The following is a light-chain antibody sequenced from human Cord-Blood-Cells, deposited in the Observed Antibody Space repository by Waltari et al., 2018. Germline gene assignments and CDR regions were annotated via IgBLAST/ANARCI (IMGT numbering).Light chain of an antibody. V-gene: IGKV3-15*01. J-gene: IGKJ2*01. CDR2: GAS. Sequence: EIVMTQSPATLSVSLGERATLSCRASQSVSSNLAWYQQKPGQAPRLLIYGASTRATGIPARFRGSGSGTEFTLTISSLQSEDFAVYYCQQYNNWPYTFGQGTKLEIK. CDR1: QSVSSN. CDR3: QQYNNWPYT.